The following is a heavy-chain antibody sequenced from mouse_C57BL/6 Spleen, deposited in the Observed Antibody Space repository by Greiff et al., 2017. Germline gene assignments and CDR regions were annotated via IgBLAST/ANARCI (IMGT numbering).Heavy chain of an antibody. CDR2: IRSKSNNYAT. CDR3: VRGGSPYAMDY. Sequence: EVKLQESGGGLVQPKGSLKLSCAASGFSFNTYAMNWVRQAPGKGLEWVARIRSKSNNYATYYADSVKDRFTISRDDSESMLYLQMNNLKTEDTAMYYCVRGGSPYAMDYWGQGTSVTVSS. CDR1: GFSFNTYA. J-gene: IGHJ4*01. D-gene: IGHD1-1*01. V-gene: IGHV10-1*01.